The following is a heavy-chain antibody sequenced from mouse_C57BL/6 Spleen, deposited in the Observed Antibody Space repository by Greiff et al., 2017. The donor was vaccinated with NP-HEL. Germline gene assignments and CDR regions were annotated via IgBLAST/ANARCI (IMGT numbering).Heavy chain of an antibody. J-gene: IGHJ2*01. CDR2: ISDGGSYT. V-gene: IGHV5-4*01. Sequence: DVKLVESGGGLVKPGGSLKLSCAASGFTFSSYAMSWVRQTPEKRLEWVATISDGGSYTYYPDNVKGRFTISRDNAKNNLYLQMSHLKSEDTAMYYCAREDYYGSSLDYWGQGTTLTVSS. D-gene: IGHD1-1*01. CDR3: AREDYYGSSLDY. CDR1: GFTFSSYA.